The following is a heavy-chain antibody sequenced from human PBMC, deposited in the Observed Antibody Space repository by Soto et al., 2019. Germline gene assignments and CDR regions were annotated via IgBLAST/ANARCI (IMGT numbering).Heavy chain of an antibody. CDR1: GGTFSSYA. J-gene: IGHJ6*02. Sequence: QVQLVQSGAEVKKPGSSVKVSCKASGGTFSSYAISWVRQAPGQGLEWMGGIIPIFGTANYAQTFQGRVTITADESTSTAYMELSSLRSEDTDVYYCARDRGYYGSGSYYPYYYYGMDVWGQGTTVTVSS. D-gene: IGHD3-10*01. CDR2: IIPIFGTA. CDR3: ARDRGYYGSGSYYPYYYYGMDV. V-gene: IGHV1-69*01.